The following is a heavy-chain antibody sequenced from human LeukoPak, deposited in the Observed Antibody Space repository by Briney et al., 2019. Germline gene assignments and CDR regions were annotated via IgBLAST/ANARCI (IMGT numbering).Heavy chain of an antibody. D-gene: IGHD6-13*01. J-gene: IGHJ4*02. V-gene: IGHV1-69*04. Sequence: SVKVSCKASGGTFSSYAISWVRQAPGQGLEWMGRIIPILGIANYAQKFQGRVTITADKSTSTAYMELSSLRSEDTAVYYCARGGHLSSSWYLAYWGQGTLVTVSS. CDR1: GGTFSSYA. CDR2: IIPILGIA. CDR3: ARGGHLSSSWYLAY.